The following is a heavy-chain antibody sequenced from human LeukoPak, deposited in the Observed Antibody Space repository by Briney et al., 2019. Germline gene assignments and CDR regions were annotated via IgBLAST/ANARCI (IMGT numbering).Heavy chain of an antibody. J-gene: IGHJ4*02. CDR1: GGSISSYH. D-gene: IGHD3-10*01. V-gene: IGHV4-4*07. Sequence: PSETLSLTCTVSGGSISSYHWSWIRQPAGKGLEWIGRIYGSGNTNYSPSLRSRVTMSVDTSKNQFSLKLTSVTAADTALYYCARATSGTYYYFDSWGRGTLVSVSS. CDR3: ARATSGTYYYFDS. CDR2: IYGSGNT.